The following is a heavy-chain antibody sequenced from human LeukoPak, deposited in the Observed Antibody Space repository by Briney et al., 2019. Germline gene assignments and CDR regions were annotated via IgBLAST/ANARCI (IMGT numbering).Heavy chain of an antibody. Sequence: GRSLRLSCAASGFTFSSYAMYWVRQAPGKGLEWVSYISRTGGTIYYADSVKGRFTISRDNTKNSLFLQMHSLRAEDTALYYCATGGYNYVYWGRGTRVTVSS. D-gene: IGHD5-24*01. CDR2: ISRTGGTI. V-gene: IGHV3-48*03. CDR1: GFTFSSYA. J-gene: IGHJ4*02. CDR3: ATGGYNYVY.